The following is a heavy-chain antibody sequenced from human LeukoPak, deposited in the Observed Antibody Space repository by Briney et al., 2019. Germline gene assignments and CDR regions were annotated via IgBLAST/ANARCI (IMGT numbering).Heavy chain of an antibody. CDR3: ARGLGSGSYHFDY. J-gene: IGHJ4*02. D-gene: IGHD1-26*01. CDR2: INPNSGGA. V-gene: IGHV1-2*02. CDR1: GYTFTIYY. Sequence: ASVTVSCTASGYTFTIYYIHWVRQAPGQGRGWMGSINPNSGGANYAQKFRGRVPMTRDTSISTAYMELRTLTSDDTAVYYCARGLGSGSYHFDYWGQGALLTVSS.